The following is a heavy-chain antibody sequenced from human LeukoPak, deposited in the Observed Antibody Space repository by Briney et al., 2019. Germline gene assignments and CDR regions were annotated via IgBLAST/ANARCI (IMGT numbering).Heavy chain of an antibody. J-gene: IGHJ5*02. CDR1: GDSVSSNSAV. Sequence: SQTLSLTCVISGDSVSSNSAVWNWIRQSPSRGLGWLGKTYYRSKWYHDYSVSVKSRISIYPDTSKNQFSLQLNSVTPEDTAVYYCARDAGMAVAGWMFDPWGQGTLVTVSS. CDR2: TYYRSKWYH. D-gene: IGHD6-19*01. CDR3: ARDAGMAVAGWMFDP. V-gene: IGHV6-1*01.